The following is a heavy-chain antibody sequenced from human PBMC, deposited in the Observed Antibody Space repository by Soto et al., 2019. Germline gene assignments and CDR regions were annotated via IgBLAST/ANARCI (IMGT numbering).Heavy chain of an antibody. CDR3: AREFSNSPEAFDS. J-gene: IGHJ4*02. V-gene: IGHV4-61*01. CDR1: GGSVNSDNYY. CDR2: IYYTGST. D-gene: IGHD6-6*01. Sequence: QVHLQESGPGQVKPSETLSLICTVSGGSVNSDNYYWTWIRQPPGRGLEWIGYIYYTGSTNYNPSLTSRVSLSVDTSRNQFSLKLSSVTAADTAVYYCAREFSNSPEAFDSWGQGSLVTVSS.